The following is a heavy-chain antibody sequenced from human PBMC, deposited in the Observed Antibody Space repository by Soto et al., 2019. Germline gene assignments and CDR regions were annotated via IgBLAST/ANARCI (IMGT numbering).Heavy chain of an antibody. CDR3: ARGVPYGLGRGGLDV. Sequence: QVQLVQSGAEVKKPGASVKVSCRASGYTFINYGISWLRQAPGQGLEWMGWIIAYSGNTNYAEKLQGRVTMTADTSTNTAYMALRSLRTVDTGVYYCARGVPYGLGRGGLDVGGQGTTVTVSS. CDR1: GYTFINYG. D-gene: IGHD3-10*01. V-gene: IGHV1-18*01. CDR2: IIAYSGNT. J-gene: IGHJ6*02.